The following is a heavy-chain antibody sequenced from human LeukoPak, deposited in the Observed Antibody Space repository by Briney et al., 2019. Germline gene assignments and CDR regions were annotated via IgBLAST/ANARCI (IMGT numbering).Heavy chain of an antibody. D-gene: IGHD6-13*01. J-gene: IGHJ5*02. CDR1: GFTFSNYW. Sequence: GGSLKLSCAASGFTFSNYWMTWVRQAPGKGLEWVGRIKSKTDGGTTDYAAPVKGRFTISRDDSKNTLYLQMNSLKTEDTAVYYCAKDTSPVLSRNWFDPWGQGTLVTVSS. V-gene: IGHV3-15*01. CDR3: AKDTSPVLSRNWFDP. CDR2: IKSKTDGGTT.